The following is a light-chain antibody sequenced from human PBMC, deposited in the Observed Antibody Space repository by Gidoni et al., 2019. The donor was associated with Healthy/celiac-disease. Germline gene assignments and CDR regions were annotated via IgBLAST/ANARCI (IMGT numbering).Light chain of an antibody. CDR2: GNS. CDR3: QSYDSSLSGYV. J-gene: IGLJ1*01. V-gene: IGLV1-40*01. Sequence: QSVLTQPPSVSGAPGQRVTISCTGSSSNIGAGYDGHWYQQLPGTAPKLLIYGNSNRPSGVPDRFSGSKSGTSASLAITGLQAEDEADYYGQSYDSSLSGYVFGTGTKVTVL. CDR1: SSNIGAGYD.